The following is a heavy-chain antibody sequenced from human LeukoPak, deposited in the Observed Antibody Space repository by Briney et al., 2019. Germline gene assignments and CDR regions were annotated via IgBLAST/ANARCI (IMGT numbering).Heavy chain of an antibody. CDR2: VRYDGSNK. J-gene: IGHJ4*02. Sequence: GESLRLSCATSGFTFSSYGMHWVRQAPGKGLEWVAFVRYDGSNKYYADSVKGRFTISRDNSKNTLYLQMNSLRVEDTAVYYCAKDSVVVVIGPLGYWGQGTLVTVSS. CDR3: AKDSVVVVIGPLGY. CDR1: GFTFSSYG. V-gene: IGHV3-30*02. D-gene: IGHD2-21*01.